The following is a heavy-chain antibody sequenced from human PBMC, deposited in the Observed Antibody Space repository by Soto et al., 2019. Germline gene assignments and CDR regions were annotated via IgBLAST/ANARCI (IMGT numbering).Heavy chain of an antibody. CDR2: IYHSGST. CDR3: ARVPSP. CDR1: GDYIMTETW. V-gene: IGHV4-4*02. J-gene: IGHJ5*02. Sequence: SETLSLTCAVSGDYIMTETWWSWLRQLPGKGLEWIGYIYHSGSTYYNPSLKSRVTISVDRSKNQFFLKLSSVTAADTAVYYCARVPSPWGQGTLVTVSS.